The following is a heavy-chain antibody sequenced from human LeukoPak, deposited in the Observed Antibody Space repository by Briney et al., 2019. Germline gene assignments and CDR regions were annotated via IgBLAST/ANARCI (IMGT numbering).Heavy chain of an antibody. Sequence: PSETLSLTCTVSGGSICSSSYYWGWIRQPPGKGLEWIGSIYYSGSTYYNPSLKSRVTISVDTSKNQFSLKLSSVTAADTAVYYCARRSRVLPLAAFDIWGQGTMVTVSS. V-gene: IGHV4-39*07. CDR2: IYYSGST. J-gene: IGHJ3*02. CDR3: ARRSRVLPLAAFDI. CDR1: GGSICSSSYY. D-gene: IGHD2/OR15-2a*01.